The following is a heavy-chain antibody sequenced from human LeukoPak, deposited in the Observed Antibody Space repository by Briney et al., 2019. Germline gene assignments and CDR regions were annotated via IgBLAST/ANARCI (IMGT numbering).Heavy chain of an antibody. D-gene: IGHD6-19*01. J-gene: IGHJ4*02. V-gene: IGHV1-8*01. CDR2: MNPNSGNT. CDR1: GYTFTSYD. Sequence: ASVKVSCKASGYTFTSYDINWVRQATGQGLEWMGWMNPNSGNTGYAQKFQGRVTMTRNTSISTAYMELSSLRSEDTAVYYCAKAYHDSGCLIDYWGQGTLVTVSS. CDR3: AKAYHDSGCLIDY.